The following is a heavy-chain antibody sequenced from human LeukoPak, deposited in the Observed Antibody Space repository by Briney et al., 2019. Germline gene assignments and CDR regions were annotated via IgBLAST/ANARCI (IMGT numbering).Heavy chain of an antibody. CDR3: TTGLQDWLSREL. J-gene: IGHJ4*02. Sequence: GGSLRLSPADPRVTSSNAWMSWVREALEKGVEWVGRIIIKTDGGTTDYAAPVKGRFTISRDDSKNTLYLQMNSLKTEYTAVYYCTTGLQDWLSRELWGQGTLVTVSS. CDR2: IIIKTDGGTT. V-gene: IGHV3-15*01. D-gene: IGHD3/OR15-3a*01. CDR1: RVTSSNAW.